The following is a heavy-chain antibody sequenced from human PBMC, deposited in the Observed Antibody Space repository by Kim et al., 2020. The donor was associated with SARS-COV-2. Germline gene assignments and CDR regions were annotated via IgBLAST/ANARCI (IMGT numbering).Heavy chain of an antibody. J-gene: IGHJ6*02. CDR1: GFTFSNYA. CDR2: ISGTGGNT. Sequence: GGSLRLSCAASGFTFSNYAMDWVRQAPGKGLEWVSGISGTGGNTDYGDSVKGRFTMSRDNSRNTLYLQMNSLRAEDTAVYYCVKRTRTVGGSSYVHGMDVWGQGTTVTVSS. D-gene: IGHD1-26*01. CDR3: VKRTRTVGGSSYVHGMDV. V-gene: IGHV3-23*01.